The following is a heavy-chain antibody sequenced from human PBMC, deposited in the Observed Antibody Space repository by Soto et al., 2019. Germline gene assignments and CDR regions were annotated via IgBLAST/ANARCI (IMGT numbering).Heavy chain of an antibody. J-gene: IGHJ3*02. CDR1: GGTFSSYT. V-gene: IGHV1-69*02. CDR3: ATRNYCSGGSCYSSAFDI. CDR2: IIPILGIA. Sequence: GASVKVSCKASGGTFSSYTISWVRQAPGQELEWMGRIIPILGIANYALKFQGRVTITADKSTSTAYMELSSLRSEDTAVYYCATRNYCSGGSCYSSAFDIWGQGTMVTVS. D-gene: IGHD2-15*01.